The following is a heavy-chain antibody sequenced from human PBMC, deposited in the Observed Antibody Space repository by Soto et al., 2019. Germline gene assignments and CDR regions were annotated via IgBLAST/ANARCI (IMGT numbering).Heavy chain of an antibody. CDR3: ASAGYCSSTSCYNNWFDP. Sequence: QVQLGQSGAEVKKPGSSVKVSCKASGRTFSSYTISWVRQAPGQGLEWMGRIIPILGIANYAQKFQGRDTITADKSTSTAYMELSSLRSENTAVYYCASAGYCSSTSCYNNWFDPWGQGTLVTVSS. CDR2: IIPILGIA. CDR1: GRTFSSYT. D-gene: IGHD2-2*02. J-gene: IGHJ5*02. V-gene: IGHV1-69*02.